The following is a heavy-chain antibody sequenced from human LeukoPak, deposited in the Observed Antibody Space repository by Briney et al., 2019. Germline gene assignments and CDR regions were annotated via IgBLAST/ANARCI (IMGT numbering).Heavy chain of an antibody. Sequence: GGSLRLSCVFPSLTFSHAWMNWVRQAPGKGLGWVGRVKSVAEGGASEYGTPVKGRFTISRDDSKKTVYLQMHNLSTEDTALYYCTKNTGDFDVWGQGTMVIVSS. J-gene: IGHJ3*01. CDR1: SLTFSHAW. D-gene: IGHD4-17*01. V-gene: IGHV3-15*07. CDR2: VKSVAEGGAS. CDR3: TKNTGDFDV.